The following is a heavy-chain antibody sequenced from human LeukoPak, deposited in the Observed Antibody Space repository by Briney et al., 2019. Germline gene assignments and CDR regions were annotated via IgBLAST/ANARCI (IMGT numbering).Heavy chain of an antibody. V-gene: IGHV3-21*04. J-gene: IGHJ4*02. CDR2: ISSGSTYI. D-gene: IGHD2-15*01. Sequence: GGSLRLSCAASGFTFSTYSMNWVRQAPGKGLEWVSSISSGSTYIYYADSVKGRFTISRDNSKNTLYLQMSSLRAEDTAVYYCAKSGLNRFDYWGQGTLVTVSS. CDR3: AKSGLNRFDY. CDR1: GFTFSTYS.